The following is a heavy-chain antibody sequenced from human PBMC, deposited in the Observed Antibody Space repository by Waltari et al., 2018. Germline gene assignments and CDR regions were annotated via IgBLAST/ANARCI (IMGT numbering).Heavy chain of an antibody. D-gene: IGHD1-26*01. CDR3: ARYSVGARGDFDY. J-gene: IGHJ4*02. Sequence: QVQLVQSGAEVKKPGASVKVSCKASGYTFTSYAMHWVRQAPGQRLEWMGWINAGNGNTKYSQEFQGRVTITRDTSASTAYMELSSLRSEDMAVYYCARYSVGARGDFDYWGQGTLVTVSS. V-gene: IGHV1-3*03. CDR1: GYTFTSYA. CDR2: INAGNGNT.